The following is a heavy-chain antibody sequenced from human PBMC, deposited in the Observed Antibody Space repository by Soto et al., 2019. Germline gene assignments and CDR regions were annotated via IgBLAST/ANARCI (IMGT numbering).Heavy chain of an antibody. CDR3: ARRIGYSYGLYYYYYGMDV. V-gene: IGHV4-34*01. J-gene: IGHJ6*02. CDR1: GGSFIGYY. CDR2: INHSGST. D-gene: IGHD5-18*01. Sequence: KTSETLSLTCAVYGGSFIGYYWSWIRQPPGKGLEWIGEINHSGSTNYNPSLKSRVTISVDTSKNQFSLKLSSVTAADTAVYYCARRIGYSYGLYYYYYGMDVWGQGTTVTVSS.